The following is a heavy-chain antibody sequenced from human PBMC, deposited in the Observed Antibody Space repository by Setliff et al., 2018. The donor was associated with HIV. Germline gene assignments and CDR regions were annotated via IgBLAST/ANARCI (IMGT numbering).Heavy chain of an antibody. D-gene: IGHD3-10*01. CDR1: GGSFNTLG. CDR3: ATRPPGVHGFSI. Sequence: SVKVSCKASGGSFNTLGFTWVRQAPGQGLEWVGGIIPVVDAPIYAQRFQGRVVITSDKSTGTAYMQLSSLKFEVTAVYYCATRPPGVHGFSIWGQGTMVTVSS. J-gene: IGHJ3*02. V-gene: IGHV1-69*06. CDR2: IIPVVDAP.